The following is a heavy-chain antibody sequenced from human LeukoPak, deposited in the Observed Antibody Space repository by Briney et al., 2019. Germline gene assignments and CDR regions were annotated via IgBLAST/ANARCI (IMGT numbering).Heavy chain of an antibody. D-gene: IGHD2/OR15-2a*01. CDR1: GFNIGPYA. J-gene: IGHJ6*02. V-gene: IGHV3-43*02. CDR3: ATWAFYHNLDV. Sequence: GGSLRLSCAASGFNIGPYAMYWVRHGPGRGLEWVSVIKADGSGTFYSDSVRGRFTTSRDNSKNSLYLQMSSLTSDDTALYYCATWAFYHNLDVWGQGTTVAVSS. CDR2: IKADGSGT.